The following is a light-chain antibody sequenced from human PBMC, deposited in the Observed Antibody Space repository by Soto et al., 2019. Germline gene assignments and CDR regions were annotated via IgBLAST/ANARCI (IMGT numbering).Light chain of an antibody. CDR2: GAS. CDR1: QSVSSSC. Sequence: EIVLTQSPGTLSLSPGERATLSCRASQSVSSSCLAWYQQKPGQAPRLLISGASSRATGIPDRFSGSGSGTDFTLTISRLEPEDFAVYYCHQYGSSPWKFGQGTKVDIK. V-gene: IGKV3-20*01. CDR3: HQYGSSPWK. J-gene: IGKJ1*01.